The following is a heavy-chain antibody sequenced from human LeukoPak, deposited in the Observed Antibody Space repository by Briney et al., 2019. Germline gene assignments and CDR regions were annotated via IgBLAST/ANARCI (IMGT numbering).Heavy chain of an antibody. J-gene: IGHJ4*02. CDR2: INHSGGT. D-gene: IGHD6-13*01. Sequence: SETLSLTCAVYGGSFSGYYWSWIRQPPGKGLEWIGEINHSGGTNYNPSLKSRVTISVDTSKNQFSLKLSSVTAADTAVHYCASGTPGYSSSWYLYWGQGTLVTVSS. CDR1: GGSFSGYY. V-gene: IGHV4-34*01. CDR3: ASGTPGYSSSWYLY.